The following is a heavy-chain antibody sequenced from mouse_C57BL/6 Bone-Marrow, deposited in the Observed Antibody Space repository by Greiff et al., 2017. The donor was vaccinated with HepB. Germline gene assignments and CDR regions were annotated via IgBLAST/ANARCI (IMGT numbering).Heavy chain of an antibody. V-gene: IGHV1-15*01. CDR1: GYTFTDYE. CDR2: IDPETGGT. Sequence: QVQLQQSGAELVRPGASVTLSCKASGYTFTDYEMHWVKQTPVHGLEWIGAIDPETGGTAYNQKFKGKAILTADKSSSTAYMELRSLTSEDSAVYYCTEAYYYGSWFAYWGQGTLVTVSA. J-gene: IGHJ3*01. CDR3: TEAYYYGSWFAY. D-gene: IGHD1-1*01.